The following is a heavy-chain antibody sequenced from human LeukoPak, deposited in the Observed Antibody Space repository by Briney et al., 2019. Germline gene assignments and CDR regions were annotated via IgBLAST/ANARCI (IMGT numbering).Heavy chain of an antibody. V-gene: IGHV3-30*03. CDR3: AARDYGGNSGI. D-gene: IGHD4-23*01. CDR2: ISYDGSNK. Sequence: PGGSLRLSCAASGFTFSTYAMHWVRQAPGKGLEWVAVISYDGSNKYYADSVKGRFTISRDNSKNTLYLRMNSLRAEDMAVYYCAARDYGGNSGIWGQGTMVTVSS. CDR1: GFTFSTYA. J-gene: IGHJ3*02.